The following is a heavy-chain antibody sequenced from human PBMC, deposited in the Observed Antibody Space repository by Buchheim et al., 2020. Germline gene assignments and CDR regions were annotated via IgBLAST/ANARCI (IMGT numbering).Heavy chain of an antibody. V-gene: IGHV3-7*01. CDR1: GITFSTYW. CDR2: IRQDGSHK. Sequence: EAQLVESGGDLVQPGGSLRLSCVVSGITFSTYWMSWVRQAPGKGLEWVANIRQDGSHKYYVDSVKGRFTISRDNAKNSLYPQMNSLRVEDTAVYYCATSSAAAGNDWGQGTL. CDR3: ATSSAAAGND. D-gene: IGHD6-13*01. J-gene: IGHJ4*02.